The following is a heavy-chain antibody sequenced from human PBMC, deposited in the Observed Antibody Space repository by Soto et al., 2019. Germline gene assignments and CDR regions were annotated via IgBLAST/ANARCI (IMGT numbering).Heavy chain of an antibody. CDR3: ARAWFGEAYYYYYGMDV. Sequence: QVQLQESGPGLVKPSQTLSLTCTVSGGSISSGDYYWSWIRQPPGKGLEWIGYIYYSGSTYYNPSRKGRVIISVDTSKNQCSLKLSSVTAADTAVYYCARAWFGEAYYYYYGMDVWGQGTTVTVSS. V-gene: IGHV4-30-4*01. CDR2: IYYSGST. CDR1: GGSISSGDYY. J-gene: IGHJ6*02. D-gene: IGHD3-10*01.